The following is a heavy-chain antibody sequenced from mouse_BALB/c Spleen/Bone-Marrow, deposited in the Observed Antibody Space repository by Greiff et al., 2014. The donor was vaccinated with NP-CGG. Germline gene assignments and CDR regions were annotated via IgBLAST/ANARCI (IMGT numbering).Heavy chain of an antibody. CDR2: IFPGDGST. V-gene: IGHV1-85*01. Sequence: QVQLKQSGAELVKPGASVKLSCKASGYTFTSYDINWVRQRPEQGLERIGWIFPGDGSTKYNEKFKGKATLTTDKSSSTAYMRLSRLTSEDSAVYFCASYYDGVMDYWGQGTSVTVSS. CDR1: GYTFTSYD. CDR3: ASYYDGVMDY. D-gene: IGHD2-3*01. J-gene: IGHJ4*01.